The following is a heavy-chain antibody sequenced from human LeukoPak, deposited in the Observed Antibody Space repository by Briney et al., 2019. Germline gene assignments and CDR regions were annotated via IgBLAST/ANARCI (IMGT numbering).Heavy chain of an antibody. CDR2: IIPIFGTA. D-gene: IGHD5-12*01. J-gene: IGHJ4*02. CDR3: ASLYSGYEQRRVRATTIDY. Sequence: ASVKVSCKASGGTFSSYAISWVRQAPGQGLEWMGGIIPIFGTANYAQKFQGRVTITADESTSTAYMELSSLRSEDTAVYYCASLYSGYEQRRVRATTIDYWGQGTLVTVSS. CDR1: GGTFSSYA. V-gene: IGHV1-69*01.